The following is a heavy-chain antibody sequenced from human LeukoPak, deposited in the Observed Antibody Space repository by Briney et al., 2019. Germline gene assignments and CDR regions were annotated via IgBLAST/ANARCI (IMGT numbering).Heavy chain of an antibody. CDR1: GGTFSSYA. J-gene: IGHJ4*02. V-gene: IGHV1-69*04. D-gene: IGHD6-19*01. Sequence: ASVKVSCKASGGTFSSYAISWVRQAPGQGLEWMGRIIPILDIANYAQKFQGRVTITADKSTSTAYMELSSLRSEDTAVYYCALGRTDSSVWYLDWGQGTLVPVSS. CDR2: IIPILDIA. CDR3: ALGRTDSSVWYLD.